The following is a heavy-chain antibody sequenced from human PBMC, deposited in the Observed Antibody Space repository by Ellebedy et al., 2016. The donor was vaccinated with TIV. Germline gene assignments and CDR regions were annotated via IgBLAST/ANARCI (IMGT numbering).Heavy chain of an antibody. V-gene: IGHV1-18*01. D-gene: IGHD5-12*01. CDR1: GYPFIKYA. Sequence: AASVKVSCKASGYPFIKYAFTWVRQAPGQGLEWMGWISAYNGDTTYEQEFQNRLTLSTETSTSTVYMELTSLTSDDTAMYFCAGYNGYSFGHPIDYWGQGTLVTVS. CDR2: ISAYNGDT. CDR3: AGYNGYSFGHPIDY. J-gene: IGHJ4*02.